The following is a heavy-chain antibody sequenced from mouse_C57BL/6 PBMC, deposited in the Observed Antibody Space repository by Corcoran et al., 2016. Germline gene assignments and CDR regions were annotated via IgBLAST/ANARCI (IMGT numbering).Heavy chain of an antibody. CDR2: INPNNGGT. CDR3: ARYQDYDRGFAY. D-gene: IGHD2-4*01. V-gene: IGHV1-18*01. CDR1: GYTFTDYN. J-gene: IGHJ3*01. Sequence: EVQLQQSGPELVKPGASVKIPCKASGYTFTDYNMDWVKQSHGKSLEWIGDINPNNGGTIYNQKFKGKATLTVDKSSSTAYMELRSLTSEDTAVYYCARYQDYDRGFAYWGQGTLVTVSA.